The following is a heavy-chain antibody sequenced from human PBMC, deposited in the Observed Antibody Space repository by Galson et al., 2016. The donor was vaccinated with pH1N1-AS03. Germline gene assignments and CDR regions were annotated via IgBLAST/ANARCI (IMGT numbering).Heavy chain of an antibody. J-gene: IGHJ2*01. V-gene: IGHV4-4*08. CDR3: ATDDPQGDYGGIHWYVDL. CDR1: GASISNDY. D-gene: IGHD4-17*01. Sequence: ETLSLTCSVSGASISNDYWSWLRPPPGKGLEWIGHIFHSGTTIYNPSLKSRVTISVDTSKNHFSLQLSSVTAADTAVYYCATDDPQGDYGGIHWYVDLWGRGTLVTVSS. CDR2: IFHSGTT.